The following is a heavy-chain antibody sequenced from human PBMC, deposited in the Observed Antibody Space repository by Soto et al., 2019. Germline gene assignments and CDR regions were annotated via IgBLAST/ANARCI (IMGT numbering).Heavy chain of an antibody. CDR1: GGSISSNDYS. CDR2: IYHSGNA. D-gene: IGHD5-12*01. CDR3: ARARRGYLFDY. V-gene: IGHV4-30-2*01. J-gene: IGHJ4*02. Sequence: SETLSLTCAVSGGSISSNDYSWSWIRQPPGKGLEWIGYIYHSGNAYYNPSLKSRVTLSVDRSKNQFSLRVNSVTAADTAVYYCARARRGYLFDYWGPGTLVTVSS.